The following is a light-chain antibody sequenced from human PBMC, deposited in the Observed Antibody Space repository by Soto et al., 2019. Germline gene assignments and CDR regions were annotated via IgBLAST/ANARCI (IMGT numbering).Light chain of an antibody. V-gene: IGLV2-14*01. CDR1: SSDVGGYNY. Sequence: QSVLTQPASVSGSPGQSITISCTGTSSDVGGYNYVSWYQQHPGKAPKLMIYDVSNRPSGVSNRFSGSKSGTTSSLTISGLQAEDAAYYYCSSYTSSSSDVFGTGTKLTVL. J-gene: IGLJ1*01. CDR3: SSYTSSSSDV. CDR2: DVS.